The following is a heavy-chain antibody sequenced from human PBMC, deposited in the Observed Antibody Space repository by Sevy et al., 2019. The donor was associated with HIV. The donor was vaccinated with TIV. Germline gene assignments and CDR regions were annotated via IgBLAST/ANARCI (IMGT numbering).Heavy chain of an antibody. CDR1: GFIFSSYG. J-gene: IGHJ4*02. Sequence: GGSLRLSCSASGFIFSSYGMHWVRQTPGKGLEWVAIISSDGSDDFYAESVRGRFTIARDNSRNTLYLQMDSLRLEDKAKYYCAKDKEDDYGDYYFDHWGQGALVTVSS. D-gene: IGHD4-17*01. CDR3: AKDKEDDYGDYYFDH. V-gene: IGHV3-30*18. CDR2: ISSDGSDD.